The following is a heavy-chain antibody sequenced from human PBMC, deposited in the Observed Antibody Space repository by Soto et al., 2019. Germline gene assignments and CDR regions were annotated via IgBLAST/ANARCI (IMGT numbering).Heavy chain of an antibody. D-gene: IGHD5-12*01. J-gene: IGHJ5*01. CDR3: ARDSKWLILKGNWFDS. CDR2: ISGSNGAT. V-gene: IGHV1-18*04. CDR1: GSSFITSG. Sequence: QVQLVQSGAEVKKPGASVRVSCKFSGSSFITSGMTWVRQAPGQGLEWMGWISGSNGATNYAQRFQGRVTLTTDTTANTAYMELRRLRVDDTAVYSCARDSKWLILKGNWFDSWGQGTLVTVSS.